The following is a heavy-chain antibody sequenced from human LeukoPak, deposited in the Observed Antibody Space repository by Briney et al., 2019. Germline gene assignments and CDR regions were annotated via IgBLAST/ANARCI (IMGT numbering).Heavy chain of an antibody. CDR2: IRSKANTYAT. Sequence: PGGSLRLSCAASGFTFSDSAMHWVRQASGKGLEWVGRIRSKANTYATAYAASVTGRFTISRDDSKNTAYLQMNSLKTEDTAVYYCIRHDWMAPDYWGQGTLVTVSS. J-gene: IGHJ4*02. CDR1: GFTFSDSA. D-gene: IGHD2-21*01. CDR3: IRHDWMAPDY. V-gene: IGHV3-73*01.